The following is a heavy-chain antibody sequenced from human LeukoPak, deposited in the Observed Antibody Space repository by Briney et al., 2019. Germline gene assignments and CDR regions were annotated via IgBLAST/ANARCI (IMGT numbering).Heavy chain of an antibody. D-gene: IGHD1-26*01. CDR1: GGSISSSNW. CDR3: TRESGAFSPFGF. CDR2: IYHSGST. V-gene: IGHV4-4*02. J-gene: IGHJ4*02. Sequence: SETLSLTCAVSGGSISSSNWWSWVRQPPGKGLEWIGEIYHSGSTNHNPSLKSRVTMSIDKSKNQLSLELTSVTAADTAIYYCTRESGAFSPFGFWGQGTLVTVSS.